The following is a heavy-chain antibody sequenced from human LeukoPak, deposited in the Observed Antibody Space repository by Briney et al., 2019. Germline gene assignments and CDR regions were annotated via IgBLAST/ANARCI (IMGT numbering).Heavy chain of an antibody. CDR2: INPKSGDT. D-gene: IGHD2-21*01. CDR3: ATYCGGDCAPGGY. Sequence: ASVKVSCKAFGYTFTDHYVHWVRQAPGQGLEWMGWINPKSGDTKYVQKLQGRLTMTRDTSLRTAYTELTRLRSDDTAVFYCATYCGGDCAPGGYWGQGTLVTVSS. CDR1: GYTFTDHY. V-gene: IGHV1-2*02. J-gene: IGHJ4*02.